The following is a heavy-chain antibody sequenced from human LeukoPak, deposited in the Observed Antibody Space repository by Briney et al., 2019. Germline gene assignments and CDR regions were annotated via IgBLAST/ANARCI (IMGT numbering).Heavy chain of an antibody. CDR1: GGSFSGYY. J-gene: IGHJ3*02. V-gene: IGHV4-34*01. Sequence: SETLSLTCAVYGGSFSGYYWSWIRQPPGKGLEWIGVINHSGSTNYNPSLTSRITISVDTSKNQFSLKLSSVTAADTAVYYCARSRITFFWDAFDIWGQGTLVTVSS. CDR3: ARSRITFFWDAFDI. CDR2: INHSGST. D-gene: IGHD3-16*01.